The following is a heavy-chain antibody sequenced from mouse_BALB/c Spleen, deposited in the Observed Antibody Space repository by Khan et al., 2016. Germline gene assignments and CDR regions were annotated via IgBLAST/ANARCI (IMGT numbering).Heavy chain of an antibody. CDR2: IWGDGRT. Sequence: VQLQESGPGLVAPSQSLSITCTVSGFSLTGYGVNWVRQPPGKGLEWRGKIWGDGRTDYNSGLKSRVSISKDNSKSQGFLKMNRLQTDDTAKYYCASDYDGFAYWGQGTLVIVSA. CDR3: ASDYDGFAY. J-gene: IGHJ3*01. D-gene: IGHD2-12*01. CDR1: GFSLTGYG. V-gene: IGHV2-6-7*01.